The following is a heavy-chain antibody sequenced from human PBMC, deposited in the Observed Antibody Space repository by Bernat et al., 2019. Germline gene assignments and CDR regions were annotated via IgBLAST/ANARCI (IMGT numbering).Heavy chain of an antibody. CDR1: GFTFSSYS. CDR3: ARPLGRGSYYNRF. J-gene: IGHJ4*02. CDR2: ISSSSSTI. V-gene: IGHV3-48*01. D-gene: IGHD3-10*01. Sequence: EVQLVESGGGLVQPGGSLRLSCAASGFTFSSYSMNWVRQAPGKGLEWVSYISSSSSTIYYADSVMGRFTISTDNAKNSLYLPMNSLRAEDTAVYYCARPLGRGSYYNRFWGQGTLVTVSS.